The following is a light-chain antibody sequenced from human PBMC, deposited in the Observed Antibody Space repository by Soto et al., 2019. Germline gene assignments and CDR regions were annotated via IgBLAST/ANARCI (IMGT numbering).Light chain of an antibody. J-gene: IGKJ1*01. CDR2: GAS. V-gene: IGKV3-20*01. Sequence: EIVLTQSPATLSLSPGERATLSCRASQSVSSYLAWYQQKPGQAPRLLIYGASSRAPGIPDRSSGSGSGTDFTLTISRLESDDFAVYYCQQYGSSAWTFGQGTKVDIK. CDR1: QSVSSY. CDR3: QQYGSSAWT.